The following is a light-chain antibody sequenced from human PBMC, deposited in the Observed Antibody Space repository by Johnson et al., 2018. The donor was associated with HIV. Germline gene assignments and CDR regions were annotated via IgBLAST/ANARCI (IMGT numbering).Light chain of an antibody. CDR2: ETT. V-gene: IGLV1-51*02. CDR1: SSNIGNNY. Sequence: QSVLTQPPSVSAAPGQKVTISCSGSSSNIGNNYVSWYQQFPGTAPKLLIYETTKRPSGIPDRFSGSRSGTSATLGITGLQTGDEADYYCATCDNSLRVFGTGTMVTVL. CDR3: ATCDNSLRV. J-gene: IGLJ1*01.